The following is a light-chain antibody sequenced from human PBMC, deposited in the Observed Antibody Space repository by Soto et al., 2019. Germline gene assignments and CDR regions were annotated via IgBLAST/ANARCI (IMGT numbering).Light chain of an antibody. CDR2: EVS. Sequence: QSALTQPASMSGSPGQSITISCTGTSSDIGTYNYVSWYQQHPGKVPKLMIYEVSNRPSGVSNRFSGSKSGNAASLAISGLRSEDEADYYCAAWDDSLSGYYVFGTGTKLTVL. CDR1: SSDIGTYNY. J-gene: IGLJ1*01. CDR3: AAWDDSLSGYYV. V-gene: IGLV2-14*01.